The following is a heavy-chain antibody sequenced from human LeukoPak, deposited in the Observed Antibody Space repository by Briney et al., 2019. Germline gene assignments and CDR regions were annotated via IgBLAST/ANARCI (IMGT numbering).Heavy chain of an antibody. Sequence: ASVKVSCKASGGTFSSYAISWVRQAPGQGLEWMGGIIPIFGTANYAQKFQGRVTITADESTSTAYMELSSLRSEDTAVYYCARERVSLWFGETGFDYWGQGTLVTVSS. J-gene: IGHJ4*02. CDR1: GGTFSSYA. V-gene: IGHV1-69*13. CDR2: IIPIFGTA. D-gene: IGHD3-10*01. CDR3: ARERVSLWFGETGFDY.